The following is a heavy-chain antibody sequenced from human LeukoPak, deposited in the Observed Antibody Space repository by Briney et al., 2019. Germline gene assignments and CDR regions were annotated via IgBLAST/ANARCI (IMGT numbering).Heavy chain of an antibody. D-gene: IGHD6-19*01. V-gene: IGHV4-34*01. CDR3: ARVWVVGSGWRPYYYYYGMDV. CDR1: GGSFSGYY. CDR2: INHSGST. Sequence: SETLSLTCAVYGGSFSGYYWSWIRQPPGKGLEWIGEINHSGSTNYNPSLKSRVTISVDTSKNQFSLKLSSVTAADTAVYYCARVWVVGSGWRPYYYYYGMDVWGQGTTVTVSS. J-gene: IGHJ6*02.